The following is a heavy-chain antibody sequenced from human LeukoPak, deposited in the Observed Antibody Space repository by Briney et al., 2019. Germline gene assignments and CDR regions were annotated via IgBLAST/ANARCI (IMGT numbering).Heavy chain of an antibody. CDR3: ARSDYYDN. Sequence: GGSLRLSCAASGFTFRTYWMHWVRQAPGKGLVWVSRIKSDGSSTSYADSVKGRFTISRDNAKNTLYLQMNSLRAEDTAVYYCARSDYYDNWGQGTLVTVSS. J-gene: IGHJ4*02. V-gene: IGHV3-74*01. CDR2: IKSDGSST. CDR1: GFTFRTYW.